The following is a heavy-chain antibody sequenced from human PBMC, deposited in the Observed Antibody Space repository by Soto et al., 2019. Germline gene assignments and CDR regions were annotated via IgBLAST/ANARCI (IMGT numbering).Heavy chain of an antibody. CDR2: IYYSGST. J-gene: IGHJ4*02. CDR1: GGSISSGGYY. CDR3: AREIGYCSSTRCYAVAY. Sequence: QVQLQESGPGLVKPSQTLSLTCTVSGGSISSGGYYWSWIRQHPGKGLEWIGYIYYSGSTYYNPSLKSRANISVDTSTNLFSLKLSSVTAADTAVYYCAREIGYCSSTRCYAVAYWGQGTLVTVSS. V-gene: IGHV4-31*03. D-gene: IGHD2-2*01.